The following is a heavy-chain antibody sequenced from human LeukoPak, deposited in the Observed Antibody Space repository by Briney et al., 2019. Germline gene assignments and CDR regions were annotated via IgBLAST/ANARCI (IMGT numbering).Heavy chain of an antibody. CDR3: ARYSNPPLRGVTTGYYYYYGMDV. D-gene: IGHD4-17*01. CDR1: GYTFSSYA. CDR2: ISSSGSTT. J-gene: IGHJ6*02. Sequence: GGSLRLSCAASGYTFSSYAMSWVRQAPGKGLEWVSVISSSGSTTFYADSVKGRFTISRDKSKNTLYLQMNSLRAGDTAVYYCARYSNPPLRGVTTGYYYYYGMDVWGQGTTVSVSS. V-gene: IGHV3-23*01.